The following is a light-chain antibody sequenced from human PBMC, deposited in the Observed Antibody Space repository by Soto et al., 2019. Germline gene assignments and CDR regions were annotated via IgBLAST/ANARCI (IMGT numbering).Light chain of an antibody. V-gene: IGLV1-36*01. Sequence: QSVLTQPPSVSGAPRQRVTISCSGSSSNIGNNAVNWYQQLPGKAPKLLIYYDDLLPSGVSDRFSGSKSGTSASLAISGLQSEDEADYYCEAWDDSQNGYVFGTGTKVTVL. CDR1: SSNIGNNA. CDR2: YDD. CDR3: EAWDDSQNGYV. J-gene: IGLJ1*01.